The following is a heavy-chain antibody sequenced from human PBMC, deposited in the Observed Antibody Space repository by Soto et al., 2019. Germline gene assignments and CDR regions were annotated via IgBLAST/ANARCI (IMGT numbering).Heavy chain of an antibody. V-gene: IGHV3-15*07. CDR3: ATSPGFYDTSPFDY. CDR1: GFTFSNAW. D-gene: IGHD3-22*01. CDR2: IRSKTDGGTT. J-gene: IGHJ4*02. Sequence: EVHLVESGGGLVKPGESLRLSCAASGFTFSNAWMNWVRQAPGKGLEWVGRIRSKTDGGTTDYAAPVKGRFIISRDDSQNTVYLQMNSLKSEDTALYYCATSPGFYDTSPFDYWGQGTLVTVSS.